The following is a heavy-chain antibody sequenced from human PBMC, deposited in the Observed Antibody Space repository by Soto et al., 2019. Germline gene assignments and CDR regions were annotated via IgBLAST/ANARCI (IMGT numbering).Heavy chain of an antibody. Sequence: QVQLQESGPGLVKPSETLSLTCTVAGGSLTDHYWNWFRQSPGRGLQWIGYVYYSGATSYNPSLTRRVTMTVDTSKNQSSLKLRSVTAADTAVYFCARGNDWKSSTFDIWGQGTMVSVSS. CDR3: ARGNDWKSSTFDI. CDR1: GGSLTDHY. D-gene: IGHD2-21*01. V-gene: IGHV4-59*11. CDR2: VYYSGAT. J-gene: IGHJ3*02.